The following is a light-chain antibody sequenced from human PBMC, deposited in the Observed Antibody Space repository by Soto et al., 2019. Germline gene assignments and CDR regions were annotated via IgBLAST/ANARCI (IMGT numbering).Light chain of an antibody. Sequence: EIVLTQSPATLSLSPGERATLSCRASQSVSSSLAWYQQKPGQAPRLLLYDASNRATGIPARFSGSGSGTDFTLTISSLEPEDFAVYYCQQRSNCPLTFGGGTKVEIK. CDR1: QSVSSS. CDR2: DAS. J-gene: IGKJ4*01. CDR3: QQRSNCPLT. V-gene: IGKV3-11*01.